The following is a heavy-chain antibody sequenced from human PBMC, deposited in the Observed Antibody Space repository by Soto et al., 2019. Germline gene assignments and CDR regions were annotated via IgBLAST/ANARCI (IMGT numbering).Heavy chain of an antibody. D-gene: IGHD3-10*01. CDR2: IYYSGST. J-gene: IGHJ5*02. V-gene: IGHV4-59*11. CDR1: GGSIINHY. CDR3: ARSGSSTMAHNWFDP. Sequence: SETLSLTCTVSGGSIINHYWSWIRQPPGKGLEWIGYIYYSGSTYYNPSLKSRVTISVDTSKNQLSLKLSSVTAADTAVYYCARSGSSTMAHNWFDPWGQGTLVTVSS.